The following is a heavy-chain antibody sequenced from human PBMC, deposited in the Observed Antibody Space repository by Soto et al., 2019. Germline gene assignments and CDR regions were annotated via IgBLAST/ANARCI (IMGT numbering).Heavy chain of an antibody. CDR2: ISGSGGST. V-gene: IGHV3-23*01. D-gene: IGHD6-19*01. Sequence: GGSLRLSCAASGFTFNSYAMSWVRQAPGKGLEWVSAISGSGGSTYYADSVKGRFTISRDNSKNTLYLQMNRLRAEDTAVYYCAKAPGSGWYGGYFDYWAQGTLVTVSS. J-gene: IGHJ4*02. CDR3: AKAPGSGWYGGYFDY. CDR1: GFTFNSYA.